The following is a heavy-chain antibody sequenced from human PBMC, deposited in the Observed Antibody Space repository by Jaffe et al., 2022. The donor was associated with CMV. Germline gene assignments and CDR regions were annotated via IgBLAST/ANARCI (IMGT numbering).Heavy chain of an antibody. Sequence: QVQLVQSGAEVKKPGSSVKVSCKASGGTFSSYAISWVRQAPGQGLEWMGGIIPIFGTANYAQKFQGRVTITADESTSTAYMELSSLRSEDTAVYYCARVLWFGELFLAEGRSLDSGGMDVWGQGTTVTVSS. D-gene: IGHD3-10*01. CDR3: ARVLWFGELFLAEGRSLDSGGMDV. CDR1: GGTFSSYA. J-gene: IGHJ6*02. CDR2: IIPIFGTA. V-gene: IGHV1-69*01.